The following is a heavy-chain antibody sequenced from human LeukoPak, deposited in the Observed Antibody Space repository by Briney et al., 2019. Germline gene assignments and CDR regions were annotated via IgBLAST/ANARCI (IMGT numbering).Heavy chain of an antibody. D-gene: IGHD1-26*01. V-gene: IGHV1-8*01. CDR1: GYTFTSYD. CDR3: ARGEVGATEFDY. Sequence: ASVTVSCKASGYTFTSYDINWVRQATGQGLEWMGWMNPNSGNTGYAQKFQGRVTMTRNTSISTAYMELCSLRSEDTALYYCARGEVGATEFDYWGQGTLVTVSS. J-gene: IGHJ4*02. CDR2: MNPNSGNT.